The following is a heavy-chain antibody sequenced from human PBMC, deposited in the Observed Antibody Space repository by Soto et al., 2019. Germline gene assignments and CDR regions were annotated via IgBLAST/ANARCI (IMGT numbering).Heavy chain of an antibody. CDR3: AKWAASDDQGDYPVFDY. CDR1: GFTLSDSA. Sequence: EVQLVESGGGLVQPGGSLTLSCAASGFTLSDSAIHWVRQASGKGLEWVGRIRSKLNNYATEYAASMKGRFIISRDDSKDTASLQMNSLKAEDTAVYYCAKWAASDDQGDYPVFDYWGLGTLVVVSS. D-gene: IGHD4-17*01. V-gene: IGHV3-73*01. J-gene: IGHJ4*02. CDR2: IRSKLNNYAT.